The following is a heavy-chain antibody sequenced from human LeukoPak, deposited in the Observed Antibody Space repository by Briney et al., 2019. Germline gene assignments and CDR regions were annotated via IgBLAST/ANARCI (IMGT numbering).Heavy chain of an antibody. Sequence: KASQTLSLTCTVSSGSISSGDYYWNWIRQHPGKGLEWTGFIYYSGSTYYNPSLQSRATISLDTSKNQISLKLSSGTAADTAVYYCGRDVSSGWYIAFDIWGQGTMVTVSS. J-gene: IGHJ3*02. CDR3: GRDVSSGWYIAFDI. CDR1: SGSISSGDYY. CDR2: IYYSGST. D-gene: IGHD6-19*01. V-gene: IGHV4-31*03.